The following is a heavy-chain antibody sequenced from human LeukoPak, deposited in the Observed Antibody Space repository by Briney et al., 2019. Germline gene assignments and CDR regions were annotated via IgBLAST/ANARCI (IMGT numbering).Heavy chain of an antibody. CDR2: ISHDGNNQ. D-gene: IGHD6-13*01. Sequence: GGSLRLSCAASGVTFGGFAFHGVGQAPGKGLEGVAVISHDGNNQYYADSVKGRFIISRDNSKNTLYLQMNSLRAEDTAVVYCARESQRGYSTSWFDYWGQGTLVTVSS. CDR3: ARESQRGYSTSWFDY. J-gene: IGHJ4*02. CDR1: GVTFGGFA. V-gene: IGHV3-30*04.